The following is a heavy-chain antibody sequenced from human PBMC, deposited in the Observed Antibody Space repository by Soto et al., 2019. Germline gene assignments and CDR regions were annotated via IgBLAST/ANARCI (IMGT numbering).Heavy chain of an antibody. CDR2: VRGSSGNT. V-gene: IGHV1-18*04. Sequence: QVQLVQSEAEVKKPGASVKVSCEASGYTFINHGISWVRQAPGQGLEWMGWVRGSSGNTKYAQKFQGRVTMTTETSTSTAHMELRNLRSDDTAVYFCARDFYPLAYYFDPWGQGTLVTVSS. CDR3: ARDFYPLAYYFDP. J-gene: IGHJ4*02. CDR1: GYTFINHG.